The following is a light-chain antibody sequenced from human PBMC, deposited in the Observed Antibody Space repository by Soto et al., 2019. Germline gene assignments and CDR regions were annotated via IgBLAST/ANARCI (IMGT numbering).Light chain of an antibody. CDR1: SSDIGGYNY. V-gene: IGLV2-14*03. J-gene: IGLJ2*01. CDR2: DVT. CDR3: SSYTTSTTLGVA. Sequence: QSVLTQPASVSGSPGQSITISCTGTSSDIGGYNYVSWYQQHPGKAPKLIIYDVTHRPSGVANRFSGSKSGNTASLTISGLQADDEADYYCSSYTTSTTLGVAFGGGTKSPS.